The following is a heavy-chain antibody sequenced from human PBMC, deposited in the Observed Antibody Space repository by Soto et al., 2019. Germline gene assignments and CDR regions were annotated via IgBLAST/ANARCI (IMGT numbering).Heavy chain of an antibody. CDR3: ARGRGSTSYYSYYMDV. D-gene: IGHD2-2*01. CDR1: GFNFSSYA. V-gene: IGHV3-7*01. J-gene: IGHJ6*03. CDR2: IKEDGGEK. Sequence: GGSLRLSCAASGFNFSSYAMSWVRQAPGKGLEWVSNIKEDGGEKYYVDSVKGRFTISRDNAKNSLYLQMNSLRAEDTAVYYCARGRGSTSYYSYYMDVWGKGTTVTVSS.